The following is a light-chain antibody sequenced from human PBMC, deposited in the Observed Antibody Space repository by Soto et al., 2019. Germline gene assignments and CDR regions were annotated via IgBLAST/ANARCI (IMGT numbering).Light chain of an antibody. Sequence: ENVLTQSPATLSLSPGEGATLSCRASESVGSDLAWYQQKPGQPPRLLIYDVSGRATGVPARFSGSGSGTDFPLTIRSLEPEDFAVYYCQQRDSWPLTFGGGTKVEIK. CDR1: ESVGSD. V-gene: IGKV3-11*01. CDR2: DVS. CDR3: QQRDSWPLT. J-gene: IGKJ4*01.